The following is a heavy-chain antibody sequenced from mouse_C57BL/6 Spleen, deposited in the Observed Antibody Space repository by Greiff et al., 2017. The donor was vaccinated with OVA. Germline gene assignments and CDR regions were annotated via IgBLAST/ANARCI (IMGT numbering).Heavy chain of an antibody. CDR2: IWGDGST. CDR1: GFSFTSYG. J-gene: IGHJ1*03. Sequence: VMLVESGPGLVAPSQSLSITCTVSGFSFTSYGVSWVRQPPGKGLEWLGVIWGDGSTNYHSAIISRLSISKDNSKSQVFLKLNSLQTDDTATYYCAKATTVVEGTYWYFDVWGTGTTVTVSS. V-gene: IGHV2-3*01. D-gene: IGHD1-1*01. CDR3: AKATTVVEGTYWYFDV.